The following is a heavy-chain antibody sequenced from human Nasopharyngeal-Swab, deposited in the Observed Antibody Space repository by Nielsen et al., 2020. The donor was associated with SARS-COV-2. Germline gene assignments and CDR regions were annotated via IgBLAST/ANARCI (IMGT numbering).Heavy chain of an antibody. CDR2: IYWNDDK. V-gene: IGHV2-5*01. Sequence: WIRQPPGKALEWLALIYWNDDKRYSPSLNSRLTITKDTSKNQVVLTLTDMDPVDTATYYCAHTGYSISGSCYYYYDYWGPGTLVTVSS. D-gene: IGHD2-2*01. CDR3: AHTGYSISGSCYYYYDY. J-gene: IGHJ4*02.